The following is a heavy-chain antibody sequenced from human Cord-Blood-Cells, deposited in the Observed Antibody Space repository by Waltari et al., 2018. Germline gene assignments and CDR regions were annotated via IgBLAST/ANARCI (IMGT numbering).Heavy chain of an antibody. CDR3: ARATGYSSSWYDY. Sequence: QVQLQESGPGLVKPSETLSLTCTVSGGSISRYSWSWIRQPPGKGLEWIGYIYYSGSTNYNPSLKSRVTISVDTSKNQFSLKLSSVTAADTAVYYCARATGYSSSWYDYWGQGTLVTVSS. CDR1: GGSISRYS. CDR2: IYYSGST. V-gene: IGHV4-59*01. J-gene: IGHJ4*02. D-gene: IGHD6-13*01.